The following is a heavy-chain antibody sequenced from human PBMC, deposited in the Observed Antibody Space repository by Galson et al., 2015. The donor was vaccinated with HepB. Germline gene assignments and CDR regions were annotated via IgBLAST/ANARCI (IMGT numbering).Heavy chain of an antibody. CDR3: AKDYGMAAFDY. CDR1: GFTFADYW. D-gene: IGHD5-24*01. Sequence: SLRLSCAGTGFTFADYWMSWVRQAPGKGLEWVAIVDKEGNNKYYLDSVEGRFTISRDNAKNSLFLQLSGLRAEDTAVYYCAKDYGMAAFDYWGQGTLVTVSS. V-gene: IGHV3-7*04. CDR2: VDKEGNNK. J-gene: IGHJ4*02.